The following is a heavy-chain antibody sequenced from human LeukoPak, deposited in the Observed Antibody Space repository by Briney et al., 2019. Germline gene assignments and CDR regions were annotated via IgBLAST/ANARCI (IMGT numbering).Heavy chain of an antibody. V-gene: IGHV1-18*01. CDR2: IAAQSGKT. J-gene: IGHJ4*02. CDR3: AREGAGILVAPAATYLDY. D-gene: IGHD2-2*01. Sequence: ASVKVSCKTSGYTFFTYGITWVRQAPAQGLEWMGWIAAQSGKTKYAQKFQGRVTMTTDTSTSTAYMELRSLRSDDTAMYYCAREGAGILVAPAATYLDYWGQGTLLTVSS. CDR1: GYTFFTYG.